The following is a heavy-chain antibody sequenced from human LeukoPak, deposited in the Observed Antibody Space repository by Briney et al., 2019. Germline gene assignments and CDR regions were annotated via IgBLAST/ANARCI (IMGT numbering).Heavy chain of an antibody. CDR1: GGSISSSSYY. J-gene: IGHJ4*02. CDR2: IYYSGST. V-gene: IGHV4-39*01. D-gene: IGHD3-22*01. CDR3: ARGATMIVVVNYFDS. Sequence: PSETLSLTCTVSGGSISSSSYYWGWIRQPPGKGLEWIGSIYYSGSTYYNPSLKSRVTISVDTSKNQFSLKLSSVTAADTAVYYCARGATMIVVVNYFDSWGQGTLVTVSS.